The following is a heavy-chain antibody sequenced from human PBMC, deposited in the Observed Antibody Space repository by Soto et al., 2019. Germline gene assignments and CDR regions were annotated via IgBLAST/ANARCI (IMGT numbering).Heavy chain of an antibody. Sequence: EVQLLESGGGLVQPGGSLRLSCAASGFTFSSYAMSWVRQAPGKGLEGVSAISGSGGSTYYADFVKGRFIIPRHNSKNTLYLHVNSLRAEDTAVYYCAKTGCFRFLEWCPTFDSWGQGTLVTVSS. J-gene: IGHJ4*02. CDR2: ISGSGGST. D-gene: IGHD3-3*01. CDR3: AKTGCFRFLEWCPTFDS. CDR1: GFTFSSYA. V-gene: IGHV3-23*01.